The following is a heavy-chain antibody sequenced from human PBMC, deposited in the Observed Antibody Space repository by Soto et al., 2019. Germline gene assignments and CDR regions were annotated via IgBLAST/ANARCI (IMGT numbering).Heavy chain of an antibody. J-gene: IGHJ5*02. D-gene: IGHD2-8*01. Sequence: QVQLVQSGAEVKKPGASVKVSCKASGYTFTSYGISWVRQAPGQGLEWMGWISAYNGNTNYAQKLQGRVTMTTDTSTSTAYMELRSLRSDDTAVYYCARVSYCTNVVCHPDFTSWFDPWGQGTLVTVSS. CDR1: GYTFTSYG. V-gene: IGHV1-18*01. CDR3: ARVSYCTNVVCHPDFTSWFDP. CDR2: ISAYNGNT.